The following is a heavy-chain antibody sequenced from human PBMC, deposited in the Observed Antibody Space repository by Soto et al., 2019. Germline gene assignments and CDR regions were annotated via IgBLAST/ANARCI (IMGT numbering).Heavy chain of an antibody. CDR2: LSGSGGST. D-gene: IGHD4-17*01. CDR3: AKYARVRLTTGFDS. Sequence: GGSLRLSCAASGFSFSNYGMSWVRQAPGKGLEWVSSLSGSGGSTYYADSVKGRFTISRDNSKDTLYLQMNNLRAEDTAIFYCAKYARVRLTTGFDSRGQGILVTVSS. V-gene: IGHV3-23*01. J-gene: IGHJ4*02. CDR1: GFSFSNYG.